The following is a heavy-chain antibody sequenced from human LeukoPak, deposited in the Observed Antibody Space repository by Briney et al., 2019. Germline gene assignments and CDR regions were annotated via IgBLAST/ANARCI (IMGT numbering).Heavy chain of an antibody. CDR2: ISGSGGNT. CDR1: GFTYSSYA. D-gene: IGHD3-10*01. J-gene: IGHJ4*02. CDR3: AKGGRGSGSYNYFDK. Sequence: GGSLRLSCAATGFTYSSYAMNWVRQAPGKRLEWVSGISGSGGNTYYADSVKGRFTISRDNSKNMLYLEINSLRTEDTAVYYCAKGGRGSGSYNYFDKWGQGTLVTVSS. V-gene: IGHV3-23*01.